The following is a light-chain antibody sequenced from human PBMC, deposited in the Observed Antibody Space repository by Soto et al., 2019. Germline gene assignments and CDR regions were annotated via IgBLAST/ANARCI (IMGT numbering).Light chain of an antibody. CDR2: EVS. V-gene: IGLV2-8*01. CDR1: SSDVGSSNY. Sequence: QSALTQPPSASGSPGQSVTISCTGTSSDVGSSNYVSWYQQHPGKAPKVIIYEVSKRPSGVPDRFSGSRSGNKASLTVSGRQADDEADYYCSSTAGSNNPFVFGTGTKVTVL. CDR3: SSTAGSNNPFV. J-gene: IGLJ1*01.